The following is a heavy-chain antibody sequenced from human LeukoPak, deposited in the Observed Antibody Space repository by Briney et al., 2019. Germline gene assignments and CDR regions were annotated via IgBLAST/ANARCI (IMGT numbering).Heavy chain of an antibody. J-gene: IGHJ3*02. Sequence: SETLSLTCAVFGGSFSGYYWSWIRQPPGRGLEWIGEINHRGGTNYNPSLKSRVSTSVDTSKNQFSLNLRSVTAADTAVYYCVRELAVARAAFDMWGQGTMVTVSS. D-gene: IGHD6-19*01. CDR2: INHRGGT. CDR1: GGSFSGYY. V-gene: IGHV4-34*01. CDR3: VRELAVARAAFDM.